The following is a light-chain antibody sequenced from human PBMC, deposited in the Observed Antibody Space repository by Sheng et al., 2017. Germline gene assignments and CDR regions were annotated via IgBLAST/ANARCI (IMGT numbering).Light chain of an antibody. Sequence: SSELTQDPAVSVALGQTVRITCQGDSLRNYYASWYQQKPGQAPVLVIYGKNNRPSGIPDRFSGSNSGNTATLTISGTQAMDEADYYCQAWDSSTGYVFGTGTKVTVL. CDR1: SLRNYY. V-gene: IGLV3-19*01. CDR2: GKN. CDR3: QAWDSSTGYV. J-gene: IGLJ1*01.